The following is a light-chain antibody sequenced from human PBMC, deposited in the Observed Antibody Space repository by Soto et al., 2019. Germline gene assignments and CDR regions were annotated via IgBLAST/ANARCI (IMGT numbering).Light chain of an antibody. V-gene: IGKV1-5*01. CDR3: QQYNSYSIT. J-gene: IGKJ5*01. CDR1: QSISSW. Sequence: DIQMTQSPSTLSASVGDRVTITCRASQSISSWLAWYQQKPGKAPKLLIYDASSLESGLPSRFSGSGSGTEFTLTISSLQSDDFATYYCQQYNSYSITFGQGTRLEIK. CDR2: DAS.